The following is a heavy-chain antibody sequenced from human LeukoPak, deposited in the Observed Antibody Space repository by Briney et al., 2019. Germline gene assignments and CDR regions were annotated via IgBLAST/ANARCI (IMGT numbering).Heavy chain of an antibody. J-gene: IGHJ4*02. Sequence: PSETLSLTCTVSGGSISKSSYFWGWIRLPPGKGLEWIGSIHYSGSTYYNPSLKSRVTISVDTSKNQFSLKLSSVTAADTAVYYCARNETATVTTPFDYWGREPWSPSP. D-gene: IGHD4-17*01. CDR1: GGSISKSSYF. CDR3: ARNETATVTTPFDY. V-gene: IGHV4-39*01. CDR2: IHYSGST.